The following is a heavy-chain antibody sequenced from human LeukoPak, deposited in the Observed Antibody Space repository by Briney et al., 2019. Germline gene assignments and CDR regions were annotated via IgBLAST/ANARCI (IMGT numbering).Heavy chain of an antibody. J-gene: IGHJ4*02. CDR1: GGSISSRSYY. CDR2: IYYSGAT. CDR3: ARQPYYFDSGGSVYYFDY. Sequence: SETLSLTCTVSGGSISSRSYYWGWIRQPPGKGLEWIGSIYYSGATYYNPSLKSRVTISVDTSKNQFSLKLSSVTAADTAVYYCARQPYYFDSGGSVYYFDYWGQGALVTVSS. V-gene: IGHV4-39*01. D-gene: IGHD3-22*01.